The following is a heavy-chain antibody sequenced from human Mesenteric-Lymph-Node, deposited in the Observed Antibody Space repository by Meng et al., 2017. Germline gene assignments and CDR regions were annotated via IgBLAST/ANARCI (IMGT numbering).Heavy chain of an antibody. V-gene: IGHV3-7*01. CDR1: GFTFSSYW. D-gene: IGHD6-13*01. J-gene: IGHJ6*02. Sequence: GESLKISCAASGFTFSSYWMSWVRQAPGKGLEWVANIKQDGSEKYYVDSVKGRFTISRDNAKNSLYLQMNSLRAGDTAVYYCARSGGPGYSSSSSLNGWSIYYYGMDVWGQGATVTVSS. CDR3: ARSGGPGYSSSSSLNGWSIYYYGMDV. CDR2: IKQDGSEK.